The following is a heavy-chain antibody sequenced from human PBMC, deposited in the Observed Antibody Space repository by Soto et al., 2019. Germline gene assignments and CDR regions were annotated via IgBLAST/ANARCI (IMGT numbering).Heavy chain of an antibody. V-gene: IGHV1-69*13. D-gene: IGHD1-26*01. Sequence: SVKVSFKASGGTFSSYAISWLRQAPGQGLEWMGGIIPIFGTANYAQKFQGRVTITADESTSTAYMELSSLRSEDTAVYYCARLRVGATAGGYFDYWGQGTLVTVSS. J-gene: IGHJ4*02. CDR3: ARLRVGATAGGYFDY. CDR2: IIPIFGTA. CDR1: GGTFSSYA.